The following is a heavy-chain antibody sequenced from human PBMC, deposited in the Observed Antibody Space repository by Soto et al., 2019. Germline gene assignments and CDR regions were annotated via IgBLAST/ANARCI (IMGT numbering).Heavy chain of an antibody. CDR1: GFTFSSYA. CDR2: ISYDGSNK. V-gene: IGHV3-30-3*01. Sequence: GGSLRLSCAASGFTFSSYAMHWVRQAPGKGLEWVAVISYDGSNKYHADSGKGRFTISRDNSKNTLYLQMNSMRAEDTAVYYCAREGGDTAMVTGYYYYGMDVWGQGTTVTVSS. CDR3: AREGGDTAMVTGYYYYGMDV. D-gene: IGHD5-18*01. J-gene: IGHJ6*02.